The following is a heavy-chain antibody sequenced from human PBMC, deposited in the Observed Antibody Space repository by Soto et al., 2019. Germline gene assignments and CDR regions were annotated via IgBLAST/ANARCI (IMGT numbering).Heavy chain of an antibody. CDR2: ITSSGTTV. CDR3: ARGSSNWAYYVDC. CDR1: GFTFSSYS. Sequence: EVHLVESGGGLVQPGGSLRLSCAASGFTFSSYSLNWVRQAPGKGLEWVSYITSSGTTVYYADSVRGRFTISRDNAKNSLYLQMNSLRDVDTAVYYCARGSSNWAYYVDCWGPGNLVTVSS. V-gene: IGHV3-48*02. D-gene: IGHD6-13*01. J-gene: IGHJ4*02.